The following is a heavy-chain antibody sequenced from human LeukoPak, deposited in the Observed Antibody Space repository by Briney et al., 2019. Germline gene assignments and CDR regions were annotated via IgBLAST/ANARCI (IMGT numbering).Heavy chain of an antibody. D-gene: IGHD3-10*01. Sequence: ASVKVSCKAFGYTFTSNYMHWVRQAPGQGPEWMGVISPSGGSTTYAQKFQGRVTLTRDMSTSTDYLELSSLRSEDTAVYYCAREGKTYYYGSGAGPRWFDPWGQGTLVTVSS. J-gene: IGHJ5*02. V-gene: IGHV1-46*01. CDR3: AREGKTYYYGSGAGPRWFDP. CDR1: GYTFTSNY. CDR2: ISPSGGST.